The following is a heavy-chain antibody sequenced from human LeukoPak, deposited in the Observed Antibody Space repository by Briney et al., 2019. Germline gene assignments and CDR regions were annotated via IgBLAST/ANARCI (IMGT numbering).Heavy chain of an antibody. CDR1: GFTFSSYA. D-gene: IGHD4-17*01. Sequence: GGSLRLSCAASGFTFSSYAMSWVRQAPGKGLEWVSAISGSGGSTYYADSVKGRFTISRDNSKNTMYLQMNSLRAEDTAVYYCAKVRTPETTYDLGSDYWGQGTLVTVSS. CDR3: AKVRTPETTYDLGSDY. V-gene: IGHV3-23*01. J-gene: IGHJ4*02. CDR2: ISGSGGST.